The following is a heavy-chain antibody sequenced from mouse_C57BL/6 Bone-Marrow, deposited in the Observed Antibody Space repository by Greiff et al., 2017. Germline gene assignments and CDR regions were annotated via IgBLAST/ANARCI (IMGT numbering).Heavy chain of an antibody. Sequence: VQLKESGPGLVKPSQSLSLTCSVTGYSITSGYYWNWIRQFPGNKLEWMGYISYDGSNNYNPSLKNRISITRDTSKNQCFPELNSVTTEDTATYYCVREGCNHLDNWGQGTTLTVSS. V-gene: IGHV3-6*01. D-gene: IGHD2-1*01. J-gene: IGHJ2*01. CDR1: GYSITSGYY. CDR2: ISYDGSN. CDR3: VREGCNHLDN.